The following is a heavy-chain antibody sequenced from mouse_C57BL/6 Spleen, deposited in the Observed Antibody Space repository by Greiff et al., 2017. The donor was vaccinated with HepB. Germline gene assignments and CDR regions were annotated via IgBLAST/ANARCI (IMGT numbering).Heavy chain of an antibody. V-gene: IGHV1-61*01. CDR1: GYTFTSYW. CDR2: IYPSDSET. Sequence: QVQLQQPGAELVRPGSSVKLSCKASGYTFTSYWMDWVKQTPGQGLECIGNIYPSDSETHYNHKFKDKATLTVDKSSSTAYMQLSSLTSEDSAVYYCAREDYDGAWFDYWGQGTLVTVSA. D-gene: IGHD2-4*01. CDR3: AREDYDGAWFDY. J-gene: IGHJ3*01.